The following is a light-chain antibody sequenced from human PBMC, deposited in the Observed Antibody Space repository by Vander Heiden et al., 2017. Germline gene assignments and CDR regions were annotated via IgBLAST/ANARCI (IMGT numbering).Light chain of an antibody. Sequence: DIQLTPSPSSLSASVGDRVTITCQASQDISNYLNWYQQKPGKAPKLLIYDASNLETGVPSRFSGSGSGTDFTFTISSLQPEDIATYYCQQYDNLWLTFGHGTKVDIK. CDR2: DAS. CDR1: QDISNY. CDR3: QQYDNLWLT. V-gene: IGKV1-33*01. J-gene: IGKJ3*01.